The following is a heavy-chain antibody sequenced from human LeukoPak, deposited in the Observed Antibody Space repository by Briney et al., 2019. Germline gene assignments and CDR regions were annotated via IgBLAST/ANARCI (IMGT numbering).Heavy chain of an antibody. J-gene: IGHJ4*02. V-gene: IGHV3-23*01. CDR2: ISAGGGST. D-gene: IGHD6-13*01. CDR3: ARVPSIAAVGIRLDY. Sequence: GGSLRLSCVASGLTFSDYSMTWVRQAPGKGLFWVSGISAGGGSTYYADSVKGRFTISRDNSKNTLYLQMNSLRAEDTAMYYCARVPSIAAVGIRLDYWGQGTLVTVSS. CDR1: GLTFSDYS.